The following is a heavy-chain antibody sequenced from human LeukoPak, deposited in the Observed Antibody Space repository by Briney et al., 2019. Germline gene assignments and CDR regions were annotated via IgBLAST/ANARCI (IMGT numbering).Heavy chain of an antibody. Sequence: GALRLSCAAPGFTFSSYAMTWVRQAPGKGLEWVSAISGSGGSTYYADSVKGRFTISRDNSKNTLYLQINSLRAEDTAVYYCAKLGGIVVVTASWYWGQGTLVTVSS. J-gene: IGHJ4*02. CDR1: GFTFSSYA. V-gene: IGHV3-23*01. D-gene: IGHD2-21*02. CDR3: AKLGGIVVVTASWY. CDR2: ISGSGGST.